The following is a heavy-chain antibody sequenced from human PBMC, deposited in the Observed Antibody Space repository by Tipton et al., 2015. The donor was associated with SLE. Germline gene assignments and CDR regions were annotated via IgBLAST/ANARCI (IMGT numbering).Heavy chain of an antibody. CDR1: GGSISSSSYY. CDR2: IYYSGST. D-gene: IGHD6-13*01. Sequence: TLSLTCTVSGGSISSSSYYWGWIRQPPGKGLEWIGSIYYSGSTYYNPSLKSRVTISVDTSKNQFSRKLSSVTAADTAVYYCAREAYSSSWYSGDYWGQGTLVTVSS. V-gene: IGHV4-39*07. CDR3: AREAYSSSWYSGDY. J-gene: IGHJ4*02.